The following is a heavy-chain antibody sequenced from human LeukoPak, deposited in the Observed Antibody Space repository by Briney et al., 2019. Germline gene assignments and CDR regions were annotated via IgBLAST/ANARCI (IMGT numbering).Heavy chain of an antibody. V-gene: IGHV3-48*03. J-gene: IGHJ5*02. CDR2: ISSSGSTI. D-gene: IGHD3-3*01. Sequence: GGSLRLSCAASGFTFSSYEMNWVRQAPGKGLEWVSYISSSGSTIYYADSVKGRFTVSRDNSKNTLYLQLSSLRAEDTAVYYCAREHDLWHEGGNWFDAWGQGTLVTVSS. CDR3: AREHDLWHEGGNWFDA. CDR1: GFTFSSYE.